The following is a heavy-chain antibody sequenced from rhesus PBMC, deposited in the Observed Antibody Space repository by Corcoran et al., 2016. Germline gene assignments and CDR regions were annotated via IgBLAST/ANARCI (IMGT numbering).Heavy chain of an antibody. CDR1: RGSISSNF. Sequence: QVQLQESGPGLVKPSETLSLTCAVSRGSISSNFWSWIRQPPGEGLEWIGRISGSGGTTNYNPSPKGRVTLATDPTKNQVSLKLSSVTAADTAVYYCARDANYNFWTGYHPFYGLDSWGQGVVVTVSS. CDR2: ISGSGGTT. J-gene: IGHJ6*01. CDR3: ARDANYNFWTGYHPFYGLDS. D-gene: IGHD3-3*01. V-gene: IGHV4-173*01.